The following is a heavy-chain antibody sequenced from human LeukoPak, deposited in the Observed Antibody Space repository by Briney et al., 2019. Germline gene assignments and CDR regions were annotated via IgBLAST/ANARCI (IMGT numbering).Heavy chain of an antibody. V-gene: IGHV7-4-1*02. CDR3: ARDRVVGAEKYFDY. CDR1: GYTFTGYY. D-gene: IGHD1-26*01. CDR2: INTNTGNP. J-gene: IGHJ4*02. Sequence: ASVKVPCKASGYTFTGYYMHWVRQAPGQGLEWMGWINTNTGNPTYAQGFTGRFVFSLDTSVSTAYLQMNSLRAEDTAVYYCARDRVVGAEKYFDYWGQGTLVTVSS.